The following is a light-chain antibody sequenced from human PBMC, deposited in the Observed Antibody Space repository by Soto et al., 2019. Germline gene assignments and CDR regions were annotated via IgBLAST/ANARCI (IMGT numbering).Light chain of an antibody. CDR2: KAS. CDR1: QSISSW. Sequence: DIQMTQSPSTLSASVGDRVTITCRASQSISSWLAWYQQKPGKAPKLLIYKASTLQSGVPSRFSGSGSGTEFXLXISSLXPDDSATYYCQQYNDNWTFGQGTKVEIK. V-gene: IGKV1-5*03. CDR3: QQYNDNWT. J-gene: IGKJ1*01.